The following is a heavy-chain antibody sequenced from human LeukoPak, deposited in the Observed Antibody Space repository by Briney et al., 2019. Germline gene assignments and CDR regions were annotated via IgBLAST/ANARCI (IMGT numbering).Heavy chain of an antibody. CDR1: GASITSCSYY. J-gene: IGHJ4*02. Sequence: SETLSLTCTVSGASITSCSYYWGWIRQPPEKALEWIGTLYSRGNIFYNPSLQSRVTVSGDTSKNQFSLKLSSVTAADTARYYCARHRGGYDDRFDYWGQGTLVTVSS. CDR2: LYSRGNI. V-gene: IGHV4-39*01. D-gene: IGHD5-12*01. CDR3: ARHRGGYDDRFDY.